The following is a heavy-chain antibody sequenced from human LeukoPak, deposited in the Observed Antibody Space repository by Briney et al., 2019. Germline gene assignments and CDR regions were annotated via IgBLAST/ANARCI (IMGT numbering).Heavy chain of an antibody. CDR3: ARLIAADPQRQWFDP. J-gene: IGHJ5*02. D-gene: IGHD6-13*01. CDR2: ISAYNGNT. V-gene: IGHV1-18*01. Sequence: ASVKVSCKASGYTFTSYGISWVRQAPGQGLEWMGWISAYNGNTNYAQKLQGRVTMTTDTSTSTAYMELRSLRSDDTAVYYCARLIAADPQRQWFDPWGQGTLVTVSS. CDR1: GYTFTSYG.